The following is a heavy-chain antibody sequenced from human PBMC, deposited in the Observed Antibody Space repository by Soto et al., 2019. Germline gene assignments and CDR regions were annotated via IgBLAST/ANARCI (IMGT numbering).Heavy chain of an antibody. CDR2: IQSGGST. D-gene: IGHD2-15*01. CDR1: GFSVNSKY. Sequence: EVQLVESGGDLVQPGGSLRLSCAASGFSVNSKYMSWVRQAPGKGLEWVSLIQSGGSTYYAGSVQGRFTISIDFSENTLFLQMNRLSVEDTAVYSCTRDDVHCNGVRCYEVRMDVWGKGTTVTVSA. J-gene: IGHJ6*04. CDR3: TRDDVHCNGVRCYEVRMDV. V-gene: IGHV3-66*01.